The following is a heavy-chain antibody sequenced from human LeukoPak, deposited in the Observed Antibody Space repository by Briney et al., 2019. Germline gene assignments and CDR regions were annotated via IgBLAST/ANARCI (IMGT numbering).Heavy chain of an antibody. J-gene: IGHJ3*02. CDR2: SYHSGST. D-gene: IGHD2-2*01. CDR3: ARHGGYCSSTSCYAHGAFDI. CDR1: GYSISSGYY. Sequence: SETLSLTCAVSGYSISSGYYWGWIRQPPGKGLEWIGSSYHSGSTYYNPSLKSRVTISVDTSKNQFSLKLSSVTAADTAVYYCARHGGYCSSTSCYAHGAFDIWGQGTMVTVS. V-gene: IGHV4-38-2*01.